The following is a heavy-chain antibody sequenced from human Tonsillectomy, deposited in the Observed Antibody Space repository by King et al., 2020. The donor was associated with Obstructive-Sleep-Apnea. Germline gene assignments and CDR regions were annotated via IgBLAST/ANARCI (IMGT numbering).Heavy chain of an antibody. V-gene: IGHV4-28*01. D-gene: IGHD3-22*01. CDR2: IYYSGNT. CDR1: GYSISSSHW. CDR3: ASYDSAGYYPFH. Sequence: LQLQESGPGLVEPSDTLSLTCAVSGYSISSSHWWGWIRQPPGKGLEWIGYIYYSGNTFYNPSLKSRVTMSVDASKNQFSLKLSSLTAVDTAIYFCASYDSAGYYPFHWGQGTLAT. J-gene: IGHJ4*02.